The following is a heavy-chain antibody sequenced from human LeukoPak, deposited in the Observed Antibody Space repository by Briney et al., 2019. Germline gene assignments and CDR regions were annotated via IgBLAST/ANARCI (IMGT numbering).Heavy chain of an antibody. CDR1: GGSISSGGYY. Sequence: EPSETLSLTCTVSGGSISSGGYYWSWIRQHPGKGLEWIGYIYYSGSTYYNPSLKSRVTISVDTSKNQFSLKLSSVTAADTAVYYCARAPYGGILTGIDAFDIWGQGTMVTVSS. D-gene: IGHD3-9*01. J-gene: IGHJ3*02. CDR2: IYYSGST. CDR3: ARAPYGGILTGIDAFDI. V-gene: IGHV4-31*03.